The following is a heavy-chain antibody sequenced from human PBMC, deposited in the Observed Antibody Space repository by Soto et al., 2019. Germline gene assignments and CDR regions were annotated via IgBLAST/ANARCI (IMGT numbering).Heavy chain of an antibody. J-gene: IGHJ4*02. CDR1: GYTFTSYA. V-gene: IGHV1-3*01. CDR3: ARDRQWLAPYY. CDR2: INAGNGNT. D-gene: IGHD6-19*01. Sequence: QVQLVQSGAEVKKPGASVKVSCKASGYTFTSYAMHWVRQAPGQRLEWMGWINAGNGNTKYSQKFQGRVTITRDTSASTAYMELSCLRSEDTAVYYCARDRQWLAPYYWGQGTLVTVSS.